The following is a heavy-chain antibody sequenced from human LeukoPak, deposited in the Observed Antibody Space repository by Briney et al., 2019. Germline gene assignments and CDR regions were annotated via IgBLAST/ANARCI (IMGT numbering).Heavy chain of an antibody. CDR1: GFTFSSYA. CDR3: ATWGRLQISGSYWMSLTVPTTTDY. Sequence: GGSLRLSCVASGFTFSSYAMSWVRQAPGKGLEWVSAISGSGGSTYYADSVKGRFTISRDNSKNTLYLQMNSLRAENTAVYYCATWGRLQISGSYWMSLTVPTTTDYWGEGTLVTVSS. V-gene: IGHV3-23*01. D-gene: IGHD1-26*01. CDR2: ISGSGGST. J-gene: IGHJ4*02.